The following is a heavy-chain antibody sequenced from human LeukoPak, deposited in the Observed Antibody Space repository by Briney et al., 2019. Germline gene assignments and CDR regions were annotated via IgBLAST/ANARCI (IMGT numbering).Heavy chain of an antibody. D-gene: IGHD3/OR15-3a*01. CDR1: GFTFRSYR. CDR2: IRYDGSNR. J-gene: IGHJ4*02. V-gene: IGHV3-30*02. CDR3: AKVFPGLVDYFDY. Sequence: GGSLTLLCAPSGFTFRSYRMHCVRQAPDKGRVGVTFIRYDGSNRYYADSVKGRFTISRDNSKNTLYLQMNSLRAEDTAVYYCAKVFPGLVDYFDYWGQGTLVTVSS.